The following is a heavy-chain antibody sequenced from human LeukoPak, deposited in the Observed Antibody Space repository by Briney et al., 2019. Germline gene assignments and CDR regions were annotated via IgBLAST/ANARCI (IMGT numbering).Heavy chain of an antibody. V-gene: IGHV3-64*01. CDR3: AREGSGYVYYYYGMDV. J-gene: IGHJ6*04. CDR1: GFTFSSYA. D-gene: IGHD5-12*01. Sequence: GGSVRLSCSASGFTFSSYALHLVRPAPGKGLEYVSAISSNGGSTYYANSVKGRFTITRDNSKNTLYLQMGRLRAEDMAVYYCAREGSGYVYYYYGMDVWGEGTTVTVSS. CDR2: ISSNGGST.